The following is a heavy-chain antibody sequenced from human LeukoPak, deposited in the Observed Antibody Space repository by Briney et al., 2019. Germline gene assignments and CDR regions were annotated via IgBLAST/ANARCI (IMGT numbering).Heavy chain of an antibody. D-gene: IGHD6-13*01. J-gene: IGHJ4*02. CDR3: AKVEYTSSWYGVGSLDY. Sequence: GGSLRLSCAASGFTFSSYAMHWVRQAPGKGLEWVAFIRYDGSNKYYADSVKGRFTISRDNSKDTLYLQMNSLRAEDTAVYYCAKVEYTSSWYGVGSLDYWGQGTLVTVSS. CDR1: GFTFSSYA. CDR2: IRYDGSNK. V-gene: IGHV3-30*02.